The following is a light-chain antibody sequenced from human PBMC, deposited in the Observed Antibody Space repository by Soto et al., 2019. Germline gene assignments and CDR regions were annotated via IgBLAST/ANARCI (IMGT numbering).Light chain of an antibody. CDR1: NIGSKS. CDR3: ATWDDSLSGWV. V-gene: IGLV1-44*01. J-gene: IGLJ3*02. CDR2: RND. Sequence: ELTQPPSVSVAPGQTARITCGGNNIGSKSVHWYQQFPGTAPKLLIFRNDQRPLGVPDRFSGSKSGTSASLAISGLQSEDEADYYCATWDDSLSGWVFGGGTKLTVL.